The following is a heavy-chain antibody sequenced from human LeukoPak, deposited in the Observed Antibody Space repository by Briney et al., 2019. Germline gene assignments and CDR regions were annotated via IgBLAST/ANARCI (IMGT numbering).Heavy chain of an antibody. J-gene: IGHJ4*02. CDR1: GFTFSNCA. CDR2: IWYDGSNK. D-gene: IGHD2-15*01. V-gene: IGHV3-33*08. Sequence: GGSLRLSCAASGFTFSNCAMSWVRQAPGKGLEWVALIWYDGSNKYYADSVKGRFTVSRDNSRNTLYLQMNSLRAEDTAVYYCARDRSGTFDYWGQGTLVTVSS. CDR3: ARDRSGTFDY.